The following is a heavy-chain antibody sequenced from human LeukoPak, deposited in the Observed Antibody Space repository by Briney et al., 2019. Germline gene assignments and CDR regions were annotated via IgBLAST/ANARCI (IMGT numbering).Heavy chain of an antibody. D-gene: IGHD3-10*01. CDR2: IVVGSGNT. CDR3: ARGGPPQFVLLDWFDP. V-gene: IGHV1-58*01. CDR1: GFTFTSSA. J-gene: IGHJ5*02. Sequence: SVKVSCKASGFTFTSSAVQWVRQARGQRLEWIGWIVVGSGNTNYAQKFQERVTITRDMSTSLVYMELSSLRSEDTAVYYCARGGPPQFVLLDWFDPWGQGTLVTVSS.